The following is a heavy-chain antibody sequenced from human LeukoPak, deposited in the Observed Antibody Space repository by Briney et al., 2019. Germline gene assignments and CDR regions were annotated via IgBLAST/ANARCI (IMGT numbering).Heavy chain of an antibody. V-gene: IGHV3-23*01. D-gene: IGHD5-12*01. CDR1: GFAFYDYA. CDR3: ARVTYIVATIDP. Sequence: PGGSLRLSCAASGFAFYDYAMSWVRQPPGKGLEWVSGINDNGAKTFYADSVKGRLTISRDNSRSTLYLQMNNLRADDTAVYYCARVTYIVATIDPWGQGTLVTVSS. CDR2: INDNGAKT. J-gene: IGHJ5*02.